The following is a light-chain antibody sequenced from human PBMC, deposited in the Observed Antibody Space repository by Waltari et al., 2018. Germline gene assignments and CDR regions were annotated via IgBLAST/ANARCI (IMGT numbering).Light chain of an antibody. CDR1: QGVSTY. Sequence: AIRMTQSPASLSASTGDRVTISFRASQGVSTYLAWYQQKPGKAPSLLIYASSTLESGVPSKFSGSGSGTDFTLTISCLQSEDFATYYCQQYHTYPWTFGQGTKVEIK. CDR3: QQYHTYPWT. V-gene: IGKV1-8*01. CDR2: ASS. J-gene: IGKJ1*01.